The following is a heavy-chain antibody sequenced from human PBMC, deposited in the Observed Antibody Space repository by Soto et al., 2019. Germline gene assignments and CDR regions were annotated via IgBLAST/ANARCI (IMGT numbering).Heavy chain of an antibody. D-gene: IGHD3-22*01. CDR1: GFTFNNAW. V-gene: IGHV3-15*01. Sequence: PGGSLRLSCVASGFTFNNAWMNWVRQAPGKGLEWVGRIKSKTDGGTTDYAALVKGRFTISRDDSKTTLYLQMNGLKTEDTAVYYCTTAENSYDSSSFDYCGPGTLVTVSS. CDR2: IKSKTDGGTT. CDR3: TTAENSYDSSSFDY. J-gene: IGHJ4*02.